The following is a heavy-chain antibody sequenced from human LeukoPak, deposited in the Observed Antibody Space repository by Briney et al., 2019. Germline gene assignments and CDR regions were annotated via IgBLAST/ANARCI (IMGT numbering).Heavy chain of an antibody. V-gene: IGHV3-74*01. CDR1: GFTFSNFW. J-gene: IGHJ4*02. D-gene: IGHD2-8*01. CDR3: ERGNNGFDN. CDR2: VDTTGNNT. Sequence: GGSLRLSCAASGFTFSNFWIHWVRQAPGERLVWVSRVDTTGNNTIYADSVKGRFTVSRDNAKHTVYLQMNSLRAEDTAVYYCERGNNGFDNWGQGALVTVS.